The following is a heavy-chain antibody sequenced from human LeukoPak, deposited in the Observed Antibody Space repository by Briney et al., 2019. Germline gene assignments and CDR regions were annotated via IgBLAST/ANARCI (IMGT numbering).Heavy chain of an antibody. J-gene: IGHJ6*02. CDR2: INPNSGGT. D-gene: IGHD2-2*01. CDR3: ARVEGYCSSTSCPPYYYYYGMDV. V-gene: IGHV1-2*02. Sequence: ASVKVSCKASGYTFTGYYMHWVRQAPGQGLVWMGWINPNSGGTNYAQKFQGRVTMTRDTSISTAYMELSRLRSDDTAVYYCARVEGYCSSTSCPPYYYYYGMDVWGQGTTVTVSS. CDR1: GYTFTGYY.